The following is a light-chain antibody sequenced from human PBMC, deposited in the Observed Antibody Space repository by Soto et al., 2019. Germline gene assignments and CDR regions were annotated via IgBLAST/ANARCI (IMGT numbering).Light chain of an antibody. V-gene: IGLV2-14*01. CDR3: SSYTSSRAYV. CDR1: SSDVGGYNF. Sequence: QSALTQPASVSGSPGQSITISCTGTSSDVGGYNFVSWYQQQSGKAPKLMIDEVSNRPAGVSNRFSGSNSSNAASLTISGLQAEDEADYYCSSYTSSRAYVFGTGTKVTVL. CDR2: EVS. J-gene: IGLJ1*01.